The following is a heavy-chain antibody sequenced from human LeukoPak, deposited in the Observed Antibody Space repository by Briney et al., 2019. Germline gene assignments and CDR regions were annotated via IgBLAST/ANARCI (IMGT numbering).Heavy chain of an antibody. J-gene: IGHJ4*02. D-gene: IGHD5-18*01. CDR1: GGSISSGSYY. CDR3: ARGLWLYYFDY. Sequence: SETLSLTCTVSGGSISSGSYYWSWIRQPAGKGLEWIGRIYTSGSTNYNPSLKSRVTISVDTSKNQFSLKLSSVTAADTAVYYCARGLWLYYFDYWGQGTLVTVSS. V-gene: IGHV4-61*02. CDR2: IYTSGST.